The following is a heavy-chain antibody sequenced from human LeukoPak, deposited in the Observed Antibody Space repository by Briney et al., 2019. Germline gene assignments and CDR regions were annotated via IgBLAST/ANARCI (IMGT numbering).Heavy chain of an antibody. J-gene: IGHJ3*02. CDR3: ARRYCSSTSCYAGHAFDI. CDR1: GGSFSGYY. D-gene: IGHD2-2*01. Sequence: SETLSLTCAVYGGSFSGYYWSWIRQPPGKGLEWIGEINHSGSTNYNPSLKSRVTISVDTSKNQFSLKLSSVTAADTAVYYCARRYCSSTSCYAGHAFDIWGQGTMVTVSS. V-gene: IGHV4-34*01. CDR2: INHSGST.